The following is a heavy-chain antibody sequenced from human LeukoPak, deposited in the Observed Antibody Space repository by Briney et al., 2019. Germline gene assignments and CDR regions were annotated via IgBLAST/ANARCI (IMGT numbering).Heavy chain of an antibody. J-gene: IGHJ4*02. Sequence: SETLSLTCTVSGGSNSSYYWSWIRQPPGKGLEWIGYIYYSGSTNYNPSLKSRVTISVDTSKNQFSLKLSSVTAADTAVYYCASKAYYYDSSGYSPFDYWGQGTLVTVSS. V-gene: IGHV4-59*01. CDR2: IYYSGST. D-gene: IGHD3-22*01. CDR3: ASKAYYYDSSGYSPFDY. CDR1: GGSNSSYY.